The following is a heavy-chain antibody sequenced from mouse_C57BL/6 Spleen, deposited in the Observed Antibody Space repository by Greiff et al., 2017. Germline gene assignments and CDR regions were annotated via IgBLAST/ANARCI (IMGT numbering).Heavy chain of an antibody. CDR3: ARDLSSGPYYYAMDY. CDR2: ISDGGSYT. J-gene: IGHJ4*01. CDR1: GFTFSSYA. D-gene: IGHD3-2*02. Sequence: EVKLMESGGGLVKPGGSLKLSCAASGFTFSSYAMSWVRQTPEKRLEWVATISDGGSYTYYPDNVKGRFTISRDNAKNNLYLQMSHLKSEDTAMYYCARDLSSGPYYYAMDYWGQGTSVTVSS. V-gene: IGHV5-4*01.